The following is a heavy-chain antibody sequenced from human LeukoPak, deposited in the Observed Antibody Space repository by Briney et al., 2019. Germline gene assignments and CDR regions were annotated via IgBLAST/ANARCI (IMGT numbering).Heavy chain of an antibody. J-gene: IGHJ6*03. V-gene: IGHV4-39*07. CDR3: AKNGDRGAYCTGGTCYPYFYYYMDV. D-gene: IGHD2-15*01. CDR1: GGSISSSSYY. Sequence: SETLSLTCTVSGGSISSSSYYWGWIRQPPGKGLEWIGSIYYSGSTYYNPSLKSRVTISVDTSKNQFSLKLSSVTGADTAVYYCAKNGDRGAYCTGGTCYPYFYYYMDVWGKGTTVTI. CDR2: IYYSGST.